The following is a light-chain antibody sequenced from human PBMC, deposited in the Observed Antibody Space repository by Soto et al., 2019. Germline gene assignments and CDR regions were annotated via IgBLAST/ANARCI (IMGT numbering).Light chain of an antibody. CDR1: SSDVGGYNY. J-gene: IGLJ1*01. CDR2: DVS. CDR3: TSYTSSNPYV. V-gene: IGLV2-14*03. Sequence: QSALTQPASVSGSPGQSITISCTGTSSDVGGYNYVSWYQHHPGKVPQLMIYDVSNRPSGVSNRFSGSKSGNTASLTISGLQAVDEADYSCTSYTSSNPYVFGTGTEVTVL.